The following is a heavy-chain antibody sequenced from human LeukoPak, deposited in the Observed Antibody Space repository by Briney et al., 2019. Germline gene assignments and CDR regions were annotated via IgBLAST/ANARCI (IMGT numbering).Heavy chain of an antibody. V-gene: IGHV3-11*01. Sequence: GGSLRLSCAASGFTFGDYYMSWIRQAPGKGLEWVSYISSSGSTIYYADSVKGRFTISRDNAKNSLYLQMNSLRAEDTAVYYCARDRPPYEYGMDVWGQGTTVTVSS. CDR2: ISSSGSTI. CDR1: GFTFGDYY. D-gene: IGHD3-22*01. J-gene: IGHJ6*02. CDR3: ARDRPPYEYGMDV.